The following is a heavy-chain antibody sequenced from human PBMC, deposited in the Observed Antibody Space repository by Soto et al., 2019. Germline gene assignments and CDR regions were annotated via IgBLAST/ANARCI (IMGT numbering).Heavy chain of an antibody. V-gene: IGHV1-69*13. CDR3: ARSPRDYYYYYGMDV. CDR2: IIPIFGTA. Sequence: SVKVSCKASGGTFSSYAISWVRQAPGQGLEWMGGIIPIFGTANYAQKFQGRVTITADESTSTAYMELSSLRSEDTAVYYCARSPRDYYYYYGMDVWGQGTPVPVSS. J-gene: IGHJ6*02. CDR1: GGTFSSYA.